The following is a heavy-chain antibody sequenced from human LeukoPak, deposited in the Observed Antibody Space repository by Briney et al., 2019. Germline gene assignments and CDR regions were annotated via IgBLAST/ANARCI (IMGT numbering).Heavy chain of an antibody. D-gene: IGHD4-17*01. CDR1: GDSISGNNW. V-gene: IGHV4-4*02. Sequence: SETLSLTCSVSGDSISGNNWWSWIRQPPGKGLEWIGEVNHSGNNNYNPSLKSRVTISVDKAQSQVSLKLSSVTAADTAVYYCARQSHDYGDTPPDYWGQGTLVTVSS. CDR3: ARQSHDYGDTPPDY. CDR2: VNHSGNN. J-gene: IGHJ4*02.